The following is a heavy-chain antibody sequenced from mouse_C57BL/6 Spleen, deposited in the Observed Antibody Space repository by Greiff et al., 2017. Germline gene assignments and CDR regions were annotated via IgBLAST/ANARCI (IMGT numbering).Heavy chain of an antibody. CDR1: GFSLTSYG. CDR2: IWSGGST. D-gene: IGHD1-1*01. V-gene: IGHV2-2*01. J-gene: IGHJ1*03. Sequence: VKLMESGPGLVQPSQSLSITCTVSGFSLTSYGVHWVRQSPGKGLEWLGVIWSGGSTDYNAAFISRLSISKDNSKSQVFFKMTSLQADDTAIYYCARRTTDWYFDVWGTGTTVTVSS. CDR3: ARRTTDWYFDV.